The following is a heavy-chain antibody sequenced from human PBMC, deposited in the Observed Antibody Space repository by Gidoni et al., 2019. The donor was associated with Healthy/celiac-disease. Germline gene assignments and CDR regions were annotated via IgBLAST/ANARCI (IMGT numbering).Heavy chain of an antibody. CDR3: AKDRGAKDYDFWSGQTFFDY. J-gene: IGHJ4*02. CDR2: ISYDGSNK. V-gene: IGHV3-30*18. CDR1: GFTFSSYG. Sequence: QVQLVESGGGVVQPGRSLRLSCAASGFTFSSYGMHWVRQAPGKGLEWVAVISYDGSNKYYADSVKGRFTISRDNSKNTLYLQMNSLRAEDTAVYYCAKDRGAKDYDFWSGQTFFDYWGQGTLVTVSS. D-gene: IGHD3-3*01.